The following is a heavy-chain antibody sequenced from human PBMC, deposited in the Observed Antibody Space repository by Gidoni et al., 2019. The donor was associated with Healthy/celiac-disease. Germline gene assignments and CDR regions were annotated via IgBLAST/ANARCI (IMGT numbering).Heavy chain of an antibody. V-gene: IGHV3-23*01. D-gene: IGHD6-19*01. Sequence: TISRDNSKNTLYLQMNSLRAEDTAVYYCAKYSSGWIDAFDIWGQGTMVTVSS. J-gene: IGHJ3*02. CDR3: AKYSSGWIDAFDI.